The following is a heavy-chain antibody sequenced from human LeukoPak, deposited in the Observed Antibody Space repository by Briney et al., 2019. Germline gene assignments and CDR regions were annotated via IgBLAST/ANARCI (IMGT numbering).Heavy chain of an antibody. D-gene: IGHD3-22*01. Sequence: PSETLSLTCTVSGGSITSGNYYWSWFRQPAGKGLEYIGRIYTSGGTSGSTYYNPSLKSRVTISVDTSKNQFSLKLSSVTAADTAVYYCARQGLYYYDSSGTTDALDIWGQGTMVTVSS. CDR1: GGSITSGNYY. CDR3: ARQGLYYYDSSGTTDALDI. CDR2: IYTSGGTSGST. J-gene: IGHJ3*02. V-gene: IGHV4-61*02.